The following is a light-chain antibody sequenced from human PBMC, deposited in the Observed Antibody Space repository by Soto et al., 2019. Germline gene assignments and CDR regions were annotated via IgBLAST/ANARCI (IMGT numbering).Light chain of an antibody. CDR1: QSVTSNY. J-gene: IGKJ4*02. Sequence: EIRWTQIPGTLSWCERDRARLTCRASQSVTSNYLAWYQQKPGQAPRLLIYGAASRATGIAVRFSVSGSGTDLSLSISGVEPVNLAAGCSQHCCRSPRFAGGSKVDI. V-gene: IGKV3-20*01. CDR2: GAA. CDR3: QHCCRSPR.